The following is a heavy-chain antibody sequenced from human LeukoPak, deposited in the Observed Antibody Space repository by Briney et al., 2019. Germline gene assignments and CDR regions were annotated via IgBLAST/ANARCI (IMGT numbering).Heavy chain of an antibody. Sequence: SETLSLTCTVSGGSISSSSYYWGWIRQPPGKGLEWIGSIYYSGSTYYNPSLKSRVTISVDTSKNQFSLKLSSVTAADTAVYYCARHTIRAKRVDYWGQGTLVTVSS. J-gene: IGHJ4*02. CDR1: GGSISSSSYY. CDR2: IYYSGST. CDR3: ARHTIRAKRVDY. V-gene: IGHV4-39*01. D-gene: IGHD1-26*01.